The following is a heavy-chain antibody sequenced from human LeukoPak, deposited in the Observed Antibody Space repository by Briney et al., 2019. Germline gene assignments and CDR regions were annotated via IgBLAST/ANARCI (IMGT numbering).Heavy chain of an antibody. Sequence: GGSLRLSCAASGFTFSSYEMNWVRQAPGKGLEWISYISSSGSSISYADSVKGRFTISRDNAKNSLNLQMNSLRAEDTAVYYCAELGITMIGGVWGKGTTVTISS. D-gene: IGHD3-10*02. CDR1: GFTFSSYE. V-gene: IGHV3-48*03. CDR2: ISSSGSSI. CDR3: AELGITMIGGV. J-gene: IGHJ6*04.